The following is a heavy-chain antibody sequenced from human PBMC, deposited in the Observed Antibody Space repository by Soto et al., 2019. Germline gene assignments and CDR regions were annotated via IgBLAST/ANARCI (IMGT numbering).Heavy chain of an antibody. Sequence: GGSLRLSCAASGFTFSSYAMHWVRQAPGKGLEWVAVISYDGSNKYYADCVKGRFTISRDNSKNTLYLQMNSLRAEDTAVYYCARDWRGYSYGYEVRDVYYYYGMDVWGQGTTVTVSS. J-gene: IGHJ6*02. V-gene: IGHV3-30-3*01. D-gene: IGHD5-18*01. CDR2: ISYDGSNK. CDR3: ARDWRGYSYGYEVRDVYYYYGMDV. CDR1: GFTFSSYA.